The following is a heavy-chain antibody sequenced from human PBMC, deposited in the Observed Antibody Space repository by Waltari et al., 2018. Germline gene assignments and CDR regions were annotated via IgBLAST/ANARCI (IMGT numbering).Heavy chain of an antibody. CDR3: AKGSESSSWYDYMSYFDY. J-gene: IGHJ4*02. CDR2: ISWNSGSI. Sequence: EVQLVESGGGLVQPGRSLRLSCAASGFTFDDYAMHWVRPAPGKGLEWVSGISWNSGSIGYADSVKGRFTISRDNAKNSLYLQMNSLRAEDTALYYCAKGSESSSWYDYMSYFDYWGQGTLVTVSS. V-gene: IGHV3-9*01. CDR1: GFTFDDYA. D-gene: IGHD6-13*01.